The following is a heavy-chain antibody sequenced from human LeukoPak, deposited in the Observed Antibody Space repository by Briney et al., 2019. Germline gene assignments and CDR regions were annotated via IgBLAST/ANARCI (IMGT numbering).Heavy chain of an antibody. J-gene: IGHJ4*02. CDR3: ARDRDDYGDYEHDY. CDR2: IKQDGSEK. CDR1: GFTLSSYW. Sequence: GGSLRLSCAASGFTLSSYWMSWVRQAPGKGREWVANIKQDGSEKYYVDSVKGRFTISRDNAKHSLYLQMNSLRAEDTAVYYCARDRDDYGDYEHDYWGQGTLVTVSS. V-gene: IGHV3-7*01. D-gene: IGHD4-17*01.